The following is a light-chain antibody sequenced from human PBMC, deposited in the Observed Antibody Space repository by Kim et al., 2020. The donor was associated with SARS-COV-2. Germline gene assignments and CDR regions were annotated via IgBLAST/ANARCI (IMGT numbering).Light chain of an antibody. J-gene: IGKJ4*01. CDR2: EAS. V-gene: IGKV1-5*03. CDR1: QSISSW. Sequence: AAVGDRVTIACRASQSISSWLAWYQQKPRKAPKLLIYEASSLESGVPSRFSGSGSGAEFTLTISSLQPDDFATYYCQQYNSYPLAFGGRTKVDI. CDR3: QQYNSYPLA.